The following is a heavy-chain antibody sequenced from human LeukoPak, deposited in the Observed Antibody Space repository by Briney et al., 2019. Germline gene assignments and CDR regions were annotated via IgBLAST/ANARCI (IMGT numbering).Heavy chain of an antibody. CDR2: IIPNTGGT. Sequence: WASVKVSCKASGYTITDYYLHWVRQAPGQGLEWMGWIIPNTGGTNYAQKFQDWVTMSSDTSISTAYMELSSLRSDDTAVYYCARDLYDILTGYYLGNGGQETLVTVSS. D-gene: IGHD3-9*01. CDR1: GYTITDYY. V-gene: IGHV1-2*04. CDR3: ARDLYDILTGYYLGN. J-gene: IGHJ4*02.